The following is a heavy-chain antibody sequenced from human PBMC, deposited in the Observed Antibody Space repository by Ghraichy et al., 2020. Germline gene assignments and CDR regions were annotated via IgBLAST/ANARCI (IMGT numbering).Heavy chain of an antibody. Sequence: SETLSLTCTVYGGSFSGFYWSWIRQSSGKGLEWIGEVNHDGSSSYNPSLKSRVSISLDTSKNQFSLKLTSVTAADTGVYYCARDWGYSNYMDVWGKVTTVTVSS. CDR2: VNHDGSS. CDR1: GGSFSGFY. D-gene: IGHD1-26*01. CDR3: ARDWGYSNYMDV. J-gene: IGHJ6*03. V-gene: IGHV4-34*01.